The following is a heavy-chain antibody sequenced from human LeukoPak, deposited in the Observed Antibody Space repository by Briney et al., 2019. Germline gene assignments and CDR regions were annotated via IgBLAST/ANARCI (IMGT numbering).Heavy chain of an antibody. V-gene: IGHV3-30*18. Sequence: GRSLRLSCAASGFTFSSYGMHWVRQAPGKGLEWVAVISYDGSNKYYADSVKGRFTISRDNSKNTLYLQMNSLRAEDTAVYYCAKDLTIPASGYYYGSGSYHYWGQGTLVTASS. CDR2: ISYDGSNK. CDR3: AKDLTIPASGYYYGSGSYHY. D-gene: IGHD3-10*01. CDR1: GFTFSSYG. J-gene: IGHJ4*02.